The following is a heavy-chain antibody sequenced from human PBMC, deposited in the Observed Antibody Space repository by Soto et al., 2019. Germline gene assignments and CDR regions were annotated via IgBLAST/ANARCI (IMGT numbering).Heavy chain of an antibody. Sequence: QLQLQESGPGLVKPSETLSLTCAVSGGSISSSNFYWGWFRQPPGKGLEWIGSIHYGGSTYYNPSLESRVTISVDKSKNQFSLNVSSVTAADTAVYYCAKDDSCYSCGAWGQGALVTVSS. J-gene: IGHJ4*02. CDR1: GGSISSSNFY. CDR3: AKDDSCYSCGA. CDR2: IHYGGST. D-gene: IGHD2-15*01. V-gene: IGHV4-39*01.